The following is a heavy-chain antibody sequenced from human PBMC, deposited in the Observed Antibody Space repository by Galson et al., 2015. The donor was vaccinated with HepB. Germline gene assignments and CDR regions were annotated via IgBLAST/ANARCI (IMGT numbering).Heavy chain of an antibody. V-gene: IGHV1-24*01. CDR2: FDPEDGET. J-gene: IGHJ2*01. Sequence: SVKVSCKVSGYTLTVLSMHWVRQAPGKGLEWMGGFDPEDGETIYAQKFQGRVTMTEDTSTDTAYMELSSLRSEDTAVYYCATPAAGTYWYFDLWGRGTLVTVSS. CDR3: ATPAAGTYWYFDL. D-gene: IGHD6-13*01. CDR1: GYTLTVLS.